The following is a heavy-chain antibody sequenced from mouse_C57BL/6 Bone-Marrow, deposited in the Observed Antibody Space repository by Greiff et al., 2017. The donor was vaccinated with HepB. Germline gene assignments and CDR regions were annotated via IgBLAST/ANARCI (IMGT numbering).Heavy chain of an antibody. CDR3: ARSIFITTVVATYYYAMDY. CDR1: GYTFTSYW. J-gene: IGHJ4*01. D-gene: IGHD1-1*01. V-gene: IGHV1-52*01. CDR2: IDPSDSET. Sequence: QVQLQQPGAELVRPGSSVKLSCKASGYTFTSYWMHWVKQRPIQGLEWIGNIDPSDSETHYNQKFKDKATLTVDKSSSTAYMHLSSLTSEDSAVYYCARSIFITTVVATYYYAMDYWGQGTSVTVSS.